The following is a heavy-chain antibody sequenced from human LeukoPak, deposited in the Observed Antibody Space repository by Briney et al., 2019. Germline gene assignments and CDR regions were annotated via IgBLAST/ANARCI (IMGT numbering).Heavy chain of an antibody. J-gene: IGHJ4*01. CDR2: IRQDGSEK. V-gene: IGHV3-7*01. CDR1: GFTFTDYW. Sequence: PGGSLRLSCEVSGFTFTDYWMNWDRQAPGTGPEWVASIRQDGSEKTYVDSVKGRFTISRDNTKNSLSLQLNGLRAEDTAVYYCARDGTAAGLYFDLWGQGTLVTVSS. CDR3: ARDGTAAGLYFDL. D-gene: IGHD6-13*01.